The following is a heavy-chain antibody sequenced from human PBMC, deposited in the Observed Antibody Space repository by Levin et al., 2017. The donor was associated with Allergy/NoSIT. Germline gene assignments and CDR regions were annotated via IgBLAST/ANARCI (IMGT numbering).Heavy chain of an antibody. CDR2: IYYSGST. D-gene: IGHD3-22*01. J-gene: IGHJ3*01. CDR1: GGSISSEY. Sequence: SQTLSLTCTVSGGSISSEYWSWIRQPPGKGLEWLGFIYYSGSTKYNPSLKSPITISLDTSRTRFSLTMRSVTAADPAAYYCARLQDYTSGYGAKYFDVWGQGAMVTVSS. CDR3: ARLQDYTSGYGAKYFDV. V-gene: IGHV4-59*01.